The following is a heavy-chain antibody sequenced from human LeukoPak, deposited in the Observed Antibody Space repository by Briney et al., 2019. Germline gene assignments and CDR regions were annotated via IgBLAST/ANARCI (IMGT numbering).Heavy chain of an antibody. CDR2: IWSDGSNK. CDR3: ARELFSSGSCPDG. CDR1: GFTFSYYA. V-gene: IGHV3-33*01. J-gene: IGHJ4*02. Sequence: GRSLRLSCSASGFTFSYYAIHWVRQAPGKGLEWVALIWSDGSNKYYADSVKGRITISRDNSKNTVYLQMNSLRAEDTAVYYCARELFSSGSCPDGWGQGPLVTVSS. D-gene: IGHD3-10*01.